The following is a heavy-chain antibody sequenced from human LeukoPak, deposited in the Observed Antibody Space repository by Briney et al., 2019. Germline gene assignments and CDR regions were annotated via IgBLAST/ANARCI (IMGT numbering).Heavy chain of an antibody. CDR2: IFYSGST. CDR1: GGSISSGGYY. CDR3: ARDPTLAAGGYYFDY. V-gene: IGHV4-31*03. J-gene: IGHJ4*02. D-gene: IGHD6-13*01. Sequence: PSETLSLTCTVSGGSISSGGYYWSWIRQHPGKGLEWIGYIFYSGSTYYNPSLKSRVTISIDSSKNQFSLNLKFVTAADTAVYYCARDPTLAAGGYYFDYWGQGTLVTVSS.